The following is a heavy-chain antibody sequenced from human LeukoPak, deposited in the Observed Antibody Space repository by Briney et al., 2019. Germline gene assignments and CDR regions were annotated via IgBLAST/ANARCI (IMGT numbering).Heavy chain of an antibody. CDR3: ARSENADNWLPYFDY. Sequence: PGRSLRLSCAASGFTFSSYWMHWVRQAPGKGLVCVSRINSDGSSTSYADSVKGRFTVSRDNAKNTLYLQMNSLRDEDTAVYYCARSENADNWLPYFDYWGQGTLVTVSS. CDR1: GFTFSSYW. D-gene: IGHD1-1*01. J-gene: IGHJ4*02. CDR2: INSDGSST. V-gene: IGHV3-74*01.